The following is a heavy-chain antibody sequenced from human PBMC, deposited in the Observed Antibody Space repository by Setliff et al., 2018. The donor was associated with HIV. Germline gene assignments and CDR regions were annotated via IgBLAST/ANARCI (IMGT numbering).Heavy chain of an antibody. Sequence: SETLSLTCNVSGDSISSYYWSWIRQPPGKGLEWIGYIYYSGSSIYNPSLKSRVTISVDTSKKQFSLKLSSVTAADTAVYYCARTITTFGVIGRGGRMDVWGKGTTVTVS. D-gene: IGHD3-3*01. CDR3: ARTITTFGVIGRGGRMDV. CDR2: IYYSGSS. CDR1: GDSISSYY. J-gene: IGHJ6*03. V-gene: IGHV4-59*12.